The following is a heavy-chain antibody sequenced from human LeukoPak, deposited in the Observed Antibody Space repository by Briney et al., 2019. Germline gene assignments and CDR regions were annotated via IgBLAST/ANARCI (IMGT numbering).Heavy chain of an antibody. Sequence: SVKVSCKASGGTFSSYAISWVRQAPGQGLEWMGGIIPIFGTANYAQKFQGRVTITADESTSTAYMELSSLRSEDTAVYYCARDLSVSGYYDSSGLFGYWGQGTLVTVSS. D-gene: IGHD3-22*01. V-gene: IGHV1-69*13. CDR2: IIPIFGTA. CDR3: ARDLSVSGYYDSSGLFGY. CDR1: GGTFSSYA. J-gene: IGHJ4*02.